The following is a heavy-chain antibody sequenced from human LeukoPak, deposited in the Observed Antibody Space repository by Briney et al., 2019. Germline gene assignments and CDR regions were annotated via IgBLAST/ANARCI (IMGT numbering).Heavy chain of an antibody. CDR2: ISYDGSNK. CDR3: ARDKYYMDV. CDR1: GFTFSSYG. J-gene: IGHJ6*03. Sequence: PGGSLRLSCAASGFTFSSYGMHWVRQAPGKGLEWVAVISYDGSNKYYADSVKGRFTISRDNAKNSLYLQMNSLRAEDTAVYYCARDKYYMDVWGKGTTVTVSS. V-gene: IGHV3-30*03.